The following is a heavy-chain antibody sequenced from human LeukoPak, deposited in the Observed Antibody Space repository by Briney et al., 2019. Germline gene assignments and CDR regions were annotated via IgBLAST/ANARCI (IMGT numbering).Heavy chain of an antibody. CDR2: INHSGST. V-gene: IGHV4-34*01. D-gene: IGHD3-22*01. CDR3: ARGPYTYYDSSGYHRYFDY. CDR1: GGSFSGYY. J-gene: IGHJ4*02. Sequence: PSETLSLTCAVYGGSFSGYYWSWIRQPPGKGLEWIGEINHSGSTNYNPSLKSRVTISVDTSKNQFSLKLSSVTAADTAVYYCARGPYTYYDSSGYHRYFDYWGQGTLVTVSS.